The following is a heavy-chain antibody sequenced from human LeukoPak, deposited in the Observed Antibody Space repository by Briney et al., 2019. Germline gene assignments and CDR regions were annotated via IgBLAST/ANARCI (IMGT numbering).Heavy chain of an antibody. CDR2: IYDSGNT. D-gene: IGHD6-13*01. CDR3: ARQYGPGYSSTWYFDY. J-gene: IGHJ4*02. CDR1: GGSFSGYY. V-gene: IGHV4-34*01. Sequence: PSETLSLTCAVYGGSFSGYYWSWIRQPPGKGLDWIGNIYDSGNTYYNPSLKSRVTISVDTSKNQFSLKLNSVTAADTAVYYCARQYGPGYSSTWYFDYWGQGTLVTVSS.